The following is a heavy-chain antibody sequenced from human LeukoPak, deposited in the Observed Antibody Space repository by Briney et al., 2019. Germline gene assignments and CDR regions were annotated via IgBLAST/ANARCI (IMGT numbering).Heavy chain of an antibody. CDR2: IYTSGST. D-gene: IGHD2-15*01. CDR3: AREGSGGSCYY. Sequence: PSQTLSLTCTVSGGSISSGSYYWSWIRQPAGKGLEWIGRIYTSGSTNYNPSLKSRVTISVDTSKNQFSLKLSSVTAADTAVYYCAREGSGGSCYYWGQGTLVTVSS. J-gene: IGHJ4*02. CDR1: GGSISSGSYY. V-gene: IGHV4-61*02.